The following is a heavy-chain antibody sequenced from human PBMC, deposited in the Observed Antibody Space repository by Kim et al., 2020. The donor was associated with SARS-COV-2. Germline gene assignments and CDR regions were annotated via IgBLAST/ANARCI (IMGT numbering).Heavy chain of an antibody. D-gene: IGHD3-3*01. CDR3: AGGKGYDFWSGYHNWFDP. V-gene: IGHV3-43*01. Sequence: KGRFTISRDNSKNSLYLQMNSLRTEDTALYYCAGGKGYDFWSGYHNWFDPWGQGTLVTVSS. J-gene: IGHJ5*02.